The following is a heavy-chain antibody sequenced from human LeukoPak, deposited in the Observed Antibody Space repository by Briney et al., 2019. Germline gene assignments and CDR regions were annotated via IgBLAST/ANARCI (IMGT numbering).Heavy chain of an antibody. CDR3: ARGKDSYGFYDY. D-gene: IGHD5-18*01. V-gene: IGHV4-34*01. CDR2: INHSGST. Sequence: PSETLSLTCAVYGGSFSGYYWSWIRQPPGKGLEWIGEINHSGSTNYNPSLKSRVTISVDTSKNQFSLKLSSVTAADTAVYYCARGKDSYGFYDYWGQGTLVTVSS. CDR1: GGSFSGYY. J-gene: IGHJ4*02.